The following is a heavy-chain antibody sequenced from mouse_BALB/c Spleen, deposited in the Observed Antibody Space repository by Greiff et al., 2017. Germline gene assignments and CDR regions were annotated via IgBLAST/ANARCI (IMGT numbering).Heavy chain of an antibody. CDR1: GYTFTSYT. V-gene: IGHV1-4*02. CDR3: ARSSDYRYGYAMDY. Sequence: QVQLQQSAAELARPGASVKMSCKASGYTFTSYTMHWVKQRPGQGLEWIGYINPSSGYTEYNQKFKDKTTLTADKSSSTAYMQLSSLTSEDSAVYYCARSSDYRYGYAMDYWGQGTSVTVSS. J-gene: IGHJ4*01. D-gene: IGHD2-14*01. CDR2: INPSSGYT.